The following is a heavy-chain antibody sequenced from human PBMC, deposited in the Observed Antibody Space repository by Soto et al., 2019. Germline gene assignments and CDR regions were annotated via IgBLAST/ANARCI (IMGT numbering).Heavy chain of an antibody. J-gene: IGHJ6*03. CDR2: IFVGSGNT. Sequence: ASVKVSCKASGFTFTSSAMQWVRQARGQRLEWIGWIFVGSGNTNYAQKFQERVTITRDMSTSTAYMELSSLRSEDTAVYYCAADSWGGYDRTHYYYYMDVWGKGTTVTVSS. CDR3: AADSWGGYDRTHYYYYMDV. D-gene: IGHD5-12*01. CDR1: GFTFTSSA. V-gene: IGHV1-58*02.